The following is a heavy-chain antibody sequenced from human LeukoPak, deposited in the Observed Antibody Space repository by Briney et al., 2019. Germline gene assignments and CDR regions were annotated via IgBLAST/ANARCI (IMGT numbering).Heavy chain of an antibody. CDR2: IRYDGSNT. V-gene: IGHV3-30*02. Sequence: GGSLRLSCAASGFTFSSYGMHWVRQAPGKGLEWVAFIRYDGSNTYYADSVKGRFTISRGNSKNTLYLQMNSLRTGDTAVYYCAKVTSHYYYYYMDVWGKGTTVTISS. CDR1: GFTFSSYG. CDR3: AKVTSHYYYYYMDV. J-gene: IGHJ6*03.